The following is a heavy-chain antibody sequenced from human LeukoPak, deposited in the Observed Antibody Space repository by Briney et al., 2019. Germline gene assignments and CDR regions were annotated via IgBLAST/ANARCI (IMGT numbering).Heavy chain of an antibody. CDR1: GGPISSTNYY. J-gene: IGHJ4*02. D-gene: IGHD6-13*01. Sequence: SETLSLTCTVSGGPISSTNYYWGWIRQPPGKRPEWIGNIYYSGSTNYNPSLKSRVTISVDTSKNQFSLKLSSVTAADTAVYYCARLDSSSVSYYFDYWGQGTLVTVSS. V-gene: IGHV4-39*07. CDR2: IYYSGST. CDR3: ARLDSSSVSYYFDY.